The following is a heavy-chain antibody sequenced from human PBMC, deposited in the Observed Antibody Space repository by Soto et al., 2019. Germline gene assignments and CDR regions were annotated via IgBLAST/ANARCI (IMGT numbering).Heavy chain of an antibody. CDR3: ASEQWAGGMDV. J-gene: IGHJ6*02. CDR2: ITSSSSYI. V-gene: IGHV3-21*01. CDR1: GFTFSSYS. Sequence: EVQLVESGGGLVKPGGSLRLSCAASGFTFSSYSMNWVRQAPGKGLEWVSSITSSSSYIYYADPVKGRFTISRDNAKNSLYLQMNSLRAEDTAVYYCASEQWAGGMDVWGQGTTVTVSS. D-gene: IGHD6-19*01.